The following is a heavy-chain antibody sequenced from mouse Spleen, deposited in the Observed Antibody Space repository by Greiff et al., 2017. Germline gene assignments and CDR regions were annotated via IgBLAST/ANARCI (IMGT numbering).Heavy chain of an antibody. CDR3: ARARGNSFAY. J-gene: IGHJ3*01. Sequence: EVQLQESGPGLVKPSQSLSLTCSVTGYSITSGYYWNWIRQFPGNKLEWMGYISYDGSNNYNPSLKNRISITRDTSKNQFFLKLNSVTTEDTATYYCARARGNSFAYWGQGTLVTVSA. V-gene: IGHV3-6*01. D-gene: IGHD2-1*01. CDR1: GYSITSGYY. CDR2: ISYDGSN.